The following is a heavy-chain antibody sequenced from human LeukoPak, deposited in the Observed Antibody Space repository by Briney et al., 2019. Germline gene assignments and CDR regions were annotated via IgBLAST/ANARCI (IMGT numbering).Heavy chain of an antibody. CDR3: TRSGYRHPYHFDS. V-gene: IGHV3-53*01. J-gene: IGHJ4*02. D-gene: IGHD3-22*01. Sequence: GGSLRLFCAVSGFSVRTPYMSWVRQAPGKGLEWVSVLYTGGGQDHADSVKGRLPISRDNSKTTLSLQMNSLRAEDTAIYYCTRSGYRHPYHFDSWGQGTLVTVSS. CDR1: GFSVRTPY. CDR2: LYTGGGQ.